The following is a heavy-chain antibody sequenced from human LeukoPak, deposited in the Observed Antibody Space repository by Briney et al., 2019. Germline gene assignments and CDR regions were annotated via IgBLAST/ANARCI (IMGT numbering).Heavy chain of an antibody. J-gene: IGHJ4*02. Sequence: KSSETLSLTCTVSGDSVSGVYWSWIRQPPVKGLEWIGYVYYSGDTNYNPSLKSRVTMSLDTSRNQVSLRLSSVTAADTAVYYCARHHFATPFDYWGRGTLLTVSS. CDR3: ARHHFATPFDY. CDR1: GDSVSGVY. CDR2: VYYSGDT. V-gene: IGHV4-59*08. D-gene: IGHD2-15*01.